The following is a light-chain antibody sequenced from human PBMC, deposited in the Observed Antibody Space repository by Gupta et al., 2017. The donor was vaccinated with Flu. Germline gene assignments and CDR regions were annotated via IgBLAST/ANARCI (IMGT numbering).Light chain of an antibody. V-gene: IGKV1-5*03. CDR2: KAS. J-gene: IGKJ2*01. Sequence: GDRVTITCRASQSISTSLAWYQQKPGRAPDFLIYKASDLESGVPSRFSGSGSGTEFTLTIISLQPDDFATYYCLQYSSYPYTFGQGTKLEIK. CDR3: LQYSSYPYT. CDR1: QSISTS.